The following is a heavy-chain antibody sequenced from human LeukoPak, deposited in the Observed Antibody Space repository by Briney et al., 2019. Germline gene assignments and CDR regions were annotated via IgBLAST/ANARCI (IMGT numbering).Heavy chain of an antibody. J-gene: IGHJ6*02. CDR2: MNSNSGNT. CDR1: GYTFTSYD. CDR3: ARGPSGYYYYYGMDV. D-gene: IGHD1-26*01. Sequence: EASVKVSCKASGYTFTSYDINWVRQATGQGLEWMGWMNSNSGNTGYAQKFQGRVTMTRNTSISTAYMELSSLRSEDTAVYYCARGPSGYYYYYGMDVWGQGTTVTVSS. V-gene: IGHV1-8*01.